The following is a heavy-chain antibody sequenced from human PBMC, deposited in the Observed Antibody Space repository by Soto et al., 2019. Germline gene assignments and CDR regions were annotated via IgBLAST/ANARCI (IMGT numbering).Heavy chain of an antibody. CDR2: IYYAGTT. J-gene: IGHJ4*02. Sequence: PSETLSLTCTVSDGSFNPNYWGWIRQPPGKGLEWVGYIYYAGTTTYNPSLKGRATISLDTSENQFSLKVRSVTAADTAVYYCARLGRYYQAFDSWAREPWSTSP. D-gene: IGHD3-22*01. CDR3: ARLGRYYQAFDS. CDR1: DGSFNPNY. V-gene: IGHV4-59*08.